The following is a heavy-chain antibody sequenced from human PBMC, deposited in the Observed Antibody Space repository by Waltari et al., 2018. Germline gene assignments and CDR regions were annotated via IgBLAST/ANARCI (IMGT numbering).Heavy chain of an antibody. D-gene: IGHD6-13*01. CDR2: IYHSGTT. CDR3: ARDRYSGSPKLYYFDY. V-gene: IGHV4-38-2*02. Sequence: QVQLQESGPGLVKPSETLSLTCTVSGYSIRSGYYWGWIRQPPGKGLEWIGNIYHSGTTYYNPSLKSRVTISVDTSKNQLSLKLNSVTAADTAVYYCARDRYSGSPKLYYFDYWGQGALVTVSS. J-gene: IGHJ4*02. CDR1: GYSIRSGYY.